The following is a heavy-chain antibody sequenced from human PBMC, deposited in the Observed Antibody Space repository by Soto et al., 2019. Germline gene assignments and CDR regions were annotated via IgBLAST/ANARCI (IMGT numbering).Heavy chain of an antibody. D-gene: IGHD3-16*01. CDR1: GYTFTSYD. J-gene: IGHJ6*03. V-gene: IGHV1-8*01. Sequence: ASVKVSCKASGYTFTSYDINWVRQATGQGLEWMGWMNPNSGNTGYAQKFQGRVTMTRNTSISTAYMELSSLRSEDTAVYYCARTGAPGDYDYIWGNFNAPNYYYMDVWGKGTTVTVSS. CDR3: ARTGAPGDYDYIWGNFNAPNYYYMDV. CDR2: MNPNSGNT.